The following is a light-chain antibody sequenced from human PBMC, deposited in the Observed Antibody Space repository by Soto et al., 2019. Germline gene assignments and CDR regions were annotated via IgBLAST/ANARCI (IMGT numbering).Light chain of an antibody. CDR1: QSVSSSY. Sequence: EIVLTQSAGTLSLSPGERATLSCRASQSVSSSYLAWYQQKPGQAPRVLIYAASSRATGIPDRFSGSGSGTEFTLTISRLEPEDFAVYFCQQYGNSPPNTFGQGTK. CDR3: QQYGNSPPNT. CDR2: AAS. V-gene: IGKV3-20*01. J-gene: IGKJ2*01.